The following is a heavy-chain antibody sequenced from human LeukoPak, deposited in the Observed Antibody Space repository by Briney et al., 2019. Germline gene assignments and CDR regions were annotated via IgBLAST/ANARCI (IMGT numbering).Heavy chain of an antibody. D-gene: IGHD3-10*01. V-gene: IGHV1-69*04. J-gene: IGHJ5*02. Sequence: SVKVSCKASGGTFSSYAISWVRQAPGQGLEWMGRIIPILGIANYAQKFQGRVTITADKSTSTAYMELSSLRSEDTAVYYCARDLMTMVRGVTANNWFDPWGQGTLVTVSS. CDR3: ARDLMTMVRGVTANNWFDP. CDR1: GGTFSSYA. CDR2: IIPILGIA.